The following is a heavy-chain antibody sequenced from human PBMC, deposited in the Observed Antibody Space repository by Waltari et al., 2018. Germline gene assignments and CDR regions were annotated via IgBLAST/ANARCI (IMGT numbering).Heavy chain of an antibody. CDR2: ISGSGNTI. CDR3: ARRFDS. J-gene: IGHJ4*02. Sequence: EVQLVESGGGLVQPGGSLRLSCAASGLTFSSYGMNWVRQAPGKGLEWISYISGSGNTIYYADSVKGRFTISRDDAENSLYLQMNSLRAEDTALYYCARRFDSWGQGTRVTVSS. CDR1: GLTFSSYG. V-gene: IGHV3-48*03.